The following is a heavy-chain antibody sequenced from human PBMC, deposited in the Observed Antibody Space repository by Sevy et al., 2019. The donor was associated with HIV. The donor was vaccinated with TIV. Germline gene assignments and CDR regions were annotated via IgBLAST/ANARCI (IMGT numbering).Heavy chain of an antibody. CDR2: ISYDGSYE. V-gene: IGHV3-30*04. CDR1: GFTFNTYA. Sequence: GGSLRLSCAASGFTFNTYAMHWVRQAPGKGLEWVALISYDGSYEYYADSVEGRFTISRDNSKNTLYLQMNSLRAEDTAVYYCARSSLVVSGSYGMDVWGQGTTVTVS. D-gene: IGHD3-22*01. CDR3: ARSSLVVSGSYGMDV. J-gene: IGHJ6*02.